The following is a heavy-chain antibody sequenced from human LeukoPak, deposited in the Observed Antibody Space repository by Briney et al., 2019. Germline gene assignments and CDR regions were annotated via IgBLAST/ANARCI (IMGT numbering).Heavy chain of an antibody. Sequence: PSETLSVTCTVSGGSTSDSRYQWAWIRQPPGKGLEWIGSIYYTGSTYYNPSLESQVTISLDTSMNHFSLMLSSLTAADTAVYYCARYARLQLKNAFDVWGRGTMVTVFS. D-gene: IGHD5-24*01. CDR2: IYYTGST. CDR3: ARYARLQLKNAFDV. J-gene: IGHJ3*01. CDR1: GGSTSDSRYQ. V-gene: IGHV4-39*02.